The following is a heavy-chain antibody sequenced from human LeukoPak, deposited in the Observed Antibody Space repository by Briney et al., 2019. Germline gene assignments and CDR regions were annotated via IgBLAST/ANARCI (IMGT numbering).Heavy chain of an antibody. V-gene: IGHV3-48*03. Sequence: GGSLRLSCAASGFIFSSYEMNWVRQAPGKGLEWVSHISSSGSTIYYADSVKGRFTISRDNSKNSLYLQMNSLRTEDTALYYCAKDLSAYYYGSGSYRAWGQGTLVTVSS. CDR1: GFIFSSYE. J-gene: IGHJ5*02. CDR3: AKDLSAYYYGSGSYRA. CDR2: ISSSGSTI. D-gene: IGHD3-10*01.